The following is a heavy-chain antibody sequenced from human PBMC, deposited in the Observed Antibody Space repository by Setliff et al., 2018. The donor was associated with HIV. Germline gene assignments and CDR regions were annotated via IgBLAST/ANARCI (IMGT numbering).Heavy chain of an antibody. V-gene: IGHV4-4*07. J-gene: IGHJ4*02. CDR2: IFASGST. CDR3: ARHVRYSGSGSYSFDY. CDR1: GGSISTYY. Sequence: SETLSLTCTVSGGSISTYYLTWIRQPAGKGLEWIGRIFASGSTNYNPSLKSRVTMSVDTSKNQFSLRLSSVTAADTAVYYCARHVRYSGSGSYSFDYWGQGTLVTVSS. D-gene: IGHD3-10*01.